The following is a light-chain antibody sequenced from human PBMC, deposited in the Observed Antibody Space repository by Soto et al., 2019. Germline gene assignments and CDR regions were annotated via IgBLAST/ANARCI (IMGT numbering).Light chain of an antibody. J-gene: IGKJ2*01. V-gene: IGKV3D-15*01. CDR1: QSVSSN. CDR3: QQYNNWPPHT. CDR2: GAS. Sequence: EIVMTQSPATLSVSPGERATLSCRASQSVSSNLAWYQQKPGQAPRLLIYGASTRATGIPGRFSGSGSGTEFTLTISSQQSEDLAVYYCQQYNNWPPHTFGQGTKLEIK.